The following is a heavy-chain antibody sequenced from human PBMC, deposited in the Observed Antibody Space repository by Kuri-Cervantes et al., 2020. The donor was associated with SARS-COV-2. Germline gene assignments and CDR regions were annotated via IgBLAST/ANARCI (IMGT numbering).Heavy chain of an antibody. CDR2: VYQSGNT. D-gene: IGHD6-19*01. CDR1: GYSISRGYF. J-gene: IGHJ4*02. CDR3: ARGRALHSGWGYSSGWYSFEFDY. V-gene: IGHV4-38-2*01. Sequence: SETLSLTCAVSGYSISRGYFWAWIRQPPGKGLEWVGNVYQSGNTYYNPSLKSRVTISVDTSKNQFSLKLSSVTAADTAVYYCARGRALHSGWGYSSGWYSFEFDYWGQGTLVTVSS.